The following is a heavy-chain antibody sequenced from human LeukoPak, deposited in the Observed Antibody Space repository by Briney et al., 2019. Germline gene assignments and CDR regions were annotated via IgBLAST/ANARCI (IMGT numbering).Heavy chain of an antibody. CDR2: IDHSGST. J-gene: IGHJ4*02. CDR3: ASSRLGWFDY. D-gene: IGHD6-25*01. CDR1: GGSFSGYY. Sequence: SETLSLTCAVYGGSFSGYYWSWIHQPPGKGLEWIGEIDHSGSTYYNPSLKSRVTISVDTSKNQFSLKLSSVTAADTAVYYCASSRLGWFDYWGQGTLVTVSS. V-gene: IGHV4-34*09.